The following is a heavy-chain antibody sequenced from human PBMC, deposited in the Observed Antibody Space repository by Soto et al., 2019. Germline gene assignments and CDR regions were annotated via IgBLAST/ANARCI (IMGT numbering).Heavy chain of an antibody. V-gene: IGHV1-69*12. CDR3: AREVDFYYGMDV. CDR2: IIPIFGTA. CDR1: GGTFSSYA. Sequence: QVQLVQSGAEVKKPGSSVKVSCKASGGTFSSYAISWVRQAPGQGLAWMGGIIPIFGTANYAQKFQGRVTITADESTSTAYMELSSLRSEDTVVYYCAREVDFYYGMDVWGQGTTVTVSS. J-gene: IGHJ6*02.